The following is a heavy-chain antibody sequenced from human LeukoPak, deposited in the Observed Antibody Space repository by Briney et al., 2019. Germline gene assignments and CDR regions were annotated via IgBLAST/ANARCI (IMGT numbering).Heavy chain of an antibody. CDR2: IYTSGST. V-gene: IGHV4-4*09. Sequence: SETLSLTCTVSGGSISSYYWSWIRQPPGKGLEWIGYIYTSGSTNYNSSLKSRVTISVDTSKNQFSLKLSSVTAADTAVYYCARNPLVGGIAFDIWGQGTMVTVSS. CDR1: GGSISSYY. J-gene: IGHJ3*02. CDR3: ARNPLVGGIAFDI. D-gene: IGHD6-13*01.